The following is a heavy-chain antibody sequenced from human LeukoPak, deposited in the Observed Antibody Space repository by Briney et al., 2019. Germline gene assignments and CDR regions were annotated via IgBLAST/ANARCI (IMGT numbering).Heavy chain of an antibody. CDR3: ARGRPEIVGAPDFDY. CDR1: GYTFTGYY. Sequence: ASVKVSCKASGYTFTGYYMHWVRQAPGQGLEWMGWINPNSGGTNYAQKFQGRVTMTRDTSISTAYMELSSLRSEDTAVYYCARGRPEIVGAPDFDYWGQGTLVTVSS. D-gene: IGHD1-26*01. V-gene: IGHV1-2*02. CDR2: INPNSGGT. J-gene: IGHJ4*02.